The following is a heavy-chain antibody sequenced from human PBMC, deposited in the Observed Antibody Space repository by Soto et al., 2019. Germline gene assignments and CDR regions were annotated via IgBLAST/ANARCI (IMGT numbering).Heavy chain of an antibody. J-gene: IGHJ4*02. CDR3: AISRYCSGGDCTTQSLYYFDY. V-gene: IGHV1-2*02. CDR2: INPNTGGT. CDR1: GYTFTGHH. D-gene: IGHD2-15*01. Sequence: QVQLVQSGAEVKKPGASVKVSCKASGYTFTGHHIHWVRQAPGQGLEWMGWINPNTGGTNFAQKFQERVTMTRDTSISTAHMELSRLRSDDTAVYYCAISRYCSGGDCTTQSLYYFDYWGQGTLVTVSS.